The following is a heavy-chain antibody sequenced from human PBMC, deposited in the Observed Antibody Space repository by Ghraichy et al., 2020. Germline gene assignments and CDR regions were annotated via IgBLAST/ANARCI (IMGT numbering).Heavy chain of an antibody. CDR1: GFTFGDYA. CDR3: TRETQPRGGDAFDI. D-gene: IGHD1-14*01. CDR2: IRSKAYGGTT. J-gene: IGHJ3*02. V-gene: IGHV3-49*04. Sequence: GGSLRLSCTASGFTFGDYAMSWVRQAPGKGLEWVGFIRSKAYGGTTEYAASVKGRFTISRDDSKSIAYLQMNSLKTEDTAVYYCTRETQPRGGDAFDIWGQGTMVTVSS.